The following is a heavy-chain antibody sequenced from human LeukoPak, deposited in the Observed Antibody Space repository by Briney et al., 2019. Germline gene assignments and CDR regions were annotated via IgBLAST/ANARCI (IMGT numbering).Heavy chain of an antibody. D-gene: IGHD6-13*01. CDR3: ARVIAAAGQYYFDY. Sequence: SETLSLICTVSGGSISSSSYYWGWIRQPPGKGLEWIGSIYYSGSTYYNLSLKSRVTISVDTSKNQFSLKLSSVTAADTAVYCCARVIAAAGQYYFDYWGQGTLVTVSS. CDR1: GGSISSSSYY. J-gene: IGHJ4*02. CDR2: IYYSGST. V-gene: IGHV4-39*07.